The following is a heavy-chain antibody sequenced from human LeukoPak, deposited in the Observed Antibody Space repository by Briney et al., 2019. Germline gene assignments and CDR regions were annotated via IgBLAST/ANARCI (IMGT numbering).Heavy chain of an antibody. CDR1: GFIFSSYS. J-gene: IGHJ6*03. Sequence: GGSLRLSCAASGFIFSSYSMNWVRQAPGKGLEWLSYISSSSTTIYYADSVKGRFTISRDNAKNSLYLQMNSLKAEDTAVYYCARNRFPITGATNNYYYMDVWGKGTTVTVSS. V-gene: IGHV3-48*04. CDR3: ARNRFPITGATNNYYYMDV. D-gene: IGHD1-7*01. CDR2: ISSSSTTI.